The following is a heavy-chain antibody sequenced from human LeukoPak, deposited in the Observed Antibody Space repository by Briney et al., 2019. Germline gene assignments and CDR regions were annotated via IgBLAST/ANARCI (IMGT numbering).Heavy chain of an antibody. J-gene: IGHJ3*02. CDR2: ISAYNGNT. CDR3: ARDNLLDPVATISAFDI. D-gene: IGHD5-12*01. V-gene: IGHV1-18*01. CDR1: GYTFTSYG. Sequence: GASVKVSCKASGYTFTSYGISWVRQAPGQGLEWMGWISAYNGNTNYAQKLQGRVTMTTDTSTSTAYMELRSLRSDDTAVYYCARDNLLDPVATISAFDIWGQGTMVTVSS.